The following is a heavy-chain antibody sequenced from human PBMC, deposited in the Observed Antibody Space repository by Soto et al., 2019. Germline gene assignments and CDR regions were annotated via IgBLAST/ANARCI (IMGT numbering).Heavy chain of an antibody. CDR3: ARGVAGSGFDL. V-gene: IGHV6-1*01. D-gene: IGHD6-19*01. J-gene: IGHJ4*02. CDR2: TYYRYKWRH. CDR1: GDRVSSNTAA. Sequence: SHALSLTYASSGDRVSSNTAAWYRTISYPSRGLDWLGRTYYRYKWRHDYAVSVKSRITVNPDTSKNHFSLQLNSVTPDDTAVYYCARGVAGSGFDLWGQRTLVTVSS.